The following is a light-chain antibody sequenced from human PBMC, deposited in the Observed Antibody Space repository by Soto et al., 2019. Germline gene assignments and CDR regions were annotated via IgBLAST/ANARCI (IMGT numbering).Light chain of an antibody. J-gene: IGKJ4*01. CDR2: DAS. Sequence: EIVLTQSPATLSLSPGERATLSCRAGYSVNNDLAWYQQKPGQSPRLLIYDASYRDTGNPARFSGSGSGTDFNITISNLEPEDFAVYYCQQRSNWPITCGGGTKVEIK. CDR3: QQRSNWPIT. CDR1: YSVNND. V-gene: IGKV3-11*01.